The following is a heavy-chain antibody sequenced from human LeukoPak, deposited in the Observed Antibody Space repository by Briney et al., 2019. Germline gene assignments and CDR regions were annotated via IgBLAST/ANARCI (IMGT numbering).Heavy chain of an antibody. CDR2: IYHSGSP. J-gene: IGHJ4*02. Sequence: SGTLSLTCAVSGGSISSNNWWGWVRQPPGKGLEWIGEIYHSGSPNYSPSLKSRVTISVDKSRNHFSLNLSSVTAADTAVYYCARVNINNWHSCDYWGQGTLVTVSS. CDR1: GGSISSNNW. V-gene: IGHV4-4*02. D-gene: IGHD1-1*01. CDR3: ARVNINNWHSCDY.